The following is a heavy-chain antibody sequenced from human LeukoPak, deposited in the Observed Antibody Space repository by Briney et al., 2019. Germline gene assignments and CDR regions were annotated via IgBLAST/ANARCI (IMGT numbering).Heavy chain of an antibody. J-gene: IGHJ6*03. CDR3: ARHDYYYSYMDV. Sequence: PSETLSLTCTVSGGSISSYYWSWIRQPPGKGLECIGSIYYSGSTYYNPSLKSRVTISVDTSKNQLSLKLTSVTAADTAVYYCARHDYYYSYMDVWGKGTTVTISS. V-gene: IGHV4-39*01. CDR2: IYYSGST. CDR1: GGSISSYY.